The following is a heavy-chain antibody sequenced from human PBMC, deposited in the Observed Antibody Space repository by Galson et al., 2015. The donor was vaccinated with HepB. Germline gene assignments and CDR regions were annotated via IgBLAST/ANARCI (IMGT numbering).Heavy chain of an antibody. V-gene: IGHV1-46*01. CDR2: INPSGGST. CDR1: GYTFTSYY. Sequence: SVKASCKASGYTFTSYYMHWVRQAPGQGLEWMGIINPSGGSTSYAQKFQGRVTMTRDTSTSTVYMELSSLRSEDTAVYYCARRGLSIVVVPAAMLDFDYWGQGTLVTVSS. CDR3: ARRGLSIVVVPAAMLDFDY. D-gene: IGHD2-2*01. J-gene: IGHJ4*02.